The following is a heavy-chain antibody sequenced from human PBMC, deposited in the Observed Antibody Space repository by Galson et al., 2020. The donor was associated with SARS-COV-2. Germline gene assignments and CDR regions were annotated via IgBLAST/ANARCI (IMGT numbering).Heavy chain of an antibody. CDR3: WTRREQRGFGLDV. CDR1: GLSLSNYW. V-gene: IGHV3-74*01. Sequence: GESLKISFAAPGLSLSNYWMYWVRQAPGKGLVLVSRINSDASRTNNADSVKGRFTISRDNAKNTVYLQMNILRAEDTAVYFCWTRREQRGFGLDVWGQGTMVTVSS. CDR2: INSDASRT. D-gene: IGHD1-1*01. J-gene: IGHJ6*02.